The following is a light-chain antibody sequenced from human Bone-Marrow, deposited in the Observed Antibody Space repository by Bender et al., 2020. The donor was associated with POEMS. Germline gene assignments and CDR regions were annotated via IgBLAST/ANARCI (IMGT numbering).Light chain of an antibody. V-gene: IGLV3-25*03. CDR3: QSSDTGSSVFV. J-gene: IGLJ1*01. CDR2: RDS. Sequence: SYELIQPPSVSVSPGQTARITCSGDALPRQYVYWYQQKPGQVPVLVIYRDSDRPSGIPERFSGSTSGTTVTLTISGVQAEDEAEYYCQSSDTGSSVFVFGPGTRVTVL. CDR1: ALPRQY.